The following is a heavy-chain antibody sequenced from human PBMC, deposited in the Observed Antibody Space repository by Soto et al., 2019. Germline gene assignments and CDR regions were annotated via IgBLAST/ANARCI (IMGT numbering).Heavy chain of an antibody. D-gene: IGHD6-13*01. CDR3: ARVRKAAAGTSYNYFDP. CDR2: IYPGDSGT. Sequence: GESLKISCEASGYSFNSFWIAWVRQKPGKGLEWMGIIYPGDSGTRYSSSFEGQVTMSADKSINTAFLQWSSLKASDTAMYYCARVRKAAAGTSYNYFDPWGQGTLVTVSS. V-gene: IGHV5-51*01. J-gene: IGHJ5*02. CDR1: GYSFNSFW.